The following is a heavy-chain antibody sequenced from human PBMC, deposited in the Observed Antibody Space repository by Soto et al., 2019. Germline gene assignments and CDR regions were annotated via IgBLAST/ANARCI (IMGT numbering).Heavy chain of an antibody. V-gene: IGHV6-1*01. CDR3: ARVESPKVGAFDY. CDR1: GDSVSSNSAA. D-gene: IGHD1-26*01. J-gene: IGHJ4*02. CDR2: TYYRSKWYN. Sequence: SQTLSLTCVISGDSVSSNSAAWNWIRQSPSRGLEWLGRTYYRSKWYNDYAVSVKSRITINPDTSKNQFSLQLNSVTPEDTAVYFGARVESPKVGAFDYWGQGTLVTVSS.